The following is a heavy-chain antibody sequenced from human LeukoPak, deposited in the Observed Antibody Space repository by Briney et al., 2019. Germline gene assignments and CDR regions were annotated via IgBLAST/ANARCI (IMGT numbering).Heavy chain of an antibody. V-gene: IGHV4-34*01. Sequence: SETLSLTCAVYVGSLRGYYWSWIRQPPGEGREWIGEINQNGSTNYNPSLKSRVTISVDTSKNQFSLKLSSVTAADTAVYYCATSSRRARRYFDYWGQGTLVTVSS. J-gene: IGHJ4*02. CDR2: INQNGST. CDR3: ATSSRRARRYFDY. CDR1: VGSLRGYY. D-gene: IGHD6-6*01.